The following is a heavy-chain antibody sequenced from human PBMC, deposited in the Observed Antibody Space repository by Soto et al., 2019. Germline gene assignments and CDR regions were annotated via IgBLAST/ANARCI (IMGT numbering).Heavy chain of an antibody. D-gene: IGHD3-22*01. Sequence: QITLKESGVPLVKPTQTLTLTCTFSGFSLTTTGAGVAWIRQPPGKALEWLALIYWDDDKRYRPSLKSRLTITKDTSKNQVVLTMTNMDPVDTATYYCARPNYDTSSYYYYFDYWGQGTLVTVSS. V-gene: IGHV2-5*02. CDR2: IYWDDDK. CDR3: ARPNYDTSSYYYYFDY. J-gene: IGHJ4*02. CDR1: GFSLTTTGAG.